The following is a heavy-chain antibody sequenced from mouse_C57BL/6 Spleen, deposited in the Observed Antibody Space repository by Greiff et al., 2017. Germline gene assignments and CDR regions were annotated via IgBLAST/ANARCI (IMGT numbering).Heavy chain of an antibody. D-gene: IGHD3-2*02. CDR1: GYTFTDYY. Sequence: VQLQQSGPELVKPGASVKISCKASGYTFTDYYMNWVKQSHGTSLEWIGDINPNNGGTSYNQKFKGKATLTVDKSSSTAYMELRSLTSEDSAVYYCASRELRLLYFDYWGQGTTLTVSS. CDR2: INPNNGGT. J-gene: IGHJ2*01. V-gene: IGHV1-26*01. CDR3: ASRELRLLYFDY.